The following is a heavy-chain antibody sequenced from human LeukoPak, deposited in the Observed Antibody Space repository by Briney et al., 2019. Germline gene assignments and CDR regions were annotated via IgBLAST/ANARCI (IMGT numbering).Heavy chain of an antibody. Sequence: GGSLRPSCAASGFTLSSYGMSWVRQAPGKGLEWVSAISGSGGSTYYADSVKGRFTISRDNSKNTLYLQMNSLRAEDTAVYYCVRYYYYYYMDVWGKGTTVTISS. CDR3: VRYYYYYYMDV. V-gene: IGHV3-23*01. D-gene: IGHD1-14*01. J-gene: IGHJ6*03. CDR2: ISGSGGST. CDR1: GFTLSSYG.